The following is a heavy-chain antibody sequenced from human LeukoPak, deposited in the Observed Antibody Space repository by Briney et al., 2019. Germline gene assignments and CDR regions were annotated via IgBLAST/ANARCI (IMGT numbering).Heavy chain of an antibody. D-gene: IGHD2-2*01. V-gene: IGHV3-7*01. CDR3: ARMSSYCNY. CDR2: IKPDGSEK. Sequence: GGSLRLSSVASGFTFSSHHMNWVCQTPGKGLESVATIKPDGSEKYYVDSVKGRFTISRDNAKSSLHLQMNSLRAEDTGVYFCARMSSYCNYWGQGTLVTVSS. CDR1: GFTFSSHH. J-gene: IGHJ4*02.